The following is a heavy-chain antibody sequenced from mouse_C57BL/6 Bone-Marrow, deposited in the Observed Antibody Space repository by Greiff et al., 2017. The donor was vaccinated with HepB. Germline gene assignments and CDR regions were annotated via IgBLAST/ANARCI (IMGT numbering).Heavy chain of an antibody. D-gene: IGHD1-2*01. J-gene: IGHJ1*03. V-gene: IGHV1-63*01. CDR2: IYPGGGYT. Sequence: QVHVKQSGAELVRPGTSVKMSCKASGYTFTNYWIGWAKQRPGHGLEWIGDIYPGGGYTNYNEKFKGKATLTADKSSSTAYMQFSSLTSEDSAIYYCARGKTAKDYWYFDVWGTGTTVTVSS. CDR1: GYTFTNYW. CDR3: ARGKTAKDYWYFDV.